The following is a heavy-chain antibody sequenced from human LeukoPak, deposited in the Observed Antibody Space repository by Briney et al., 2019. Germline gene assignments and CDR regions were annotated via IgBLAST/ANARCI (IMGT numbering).Heavy chain of an antibody. CDR1: GGSISSYY. CDR3: ARPAGYSGYNYFDY. Sequence: SETLSLTCTVSGGSISSYYWSWIRQPPGKGLEWIGYIYYSGSTNYNPSLKSRVTLSVDTSKNQFSLKLCSVTAADTAVYYCARPAGYSGYNYFDYWGQGTLVTVSS. V-gene: IGHV4-59*01. D-gene: IGHD5-12*01. J-gene: IGHJ4*02. CDR2: IYYSGST.